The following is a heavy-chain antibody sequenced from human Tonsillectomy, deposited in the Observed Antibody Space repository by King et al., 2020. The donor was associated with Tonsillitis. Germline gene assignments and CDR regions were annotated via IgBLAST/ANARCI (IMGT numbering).Heavy chain of an antibody. CDR2: IYPGDSDT. J-gene: IGHJ1*01. Sequence: VQLVESGAEVKKPGESLKISCKGSGYTFSNYWIGWVRQMPGKGLEWMGIIYPGDSDTRYSPPFQGQVTMSVDKSISTAYLQWTSLKASDTAMYYCARHAEAADDMVPPYFQHWGQGTLVTVS. CDR3: ARHAEAADDMVPPYFQH. V-gene: IGHV5-51*01. CDR1: GYTFSNYW. D-gene: IGHD6-13*01.